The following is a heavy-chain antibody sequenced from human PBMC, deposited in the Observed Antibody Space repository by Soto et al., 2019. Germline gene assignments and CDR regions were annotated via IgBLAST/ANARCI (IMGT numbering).Heavy chain of an antibody. J-gene: IGHJ4*02. D-gene: IGHD6-13*01. V-gene: IGHV4-61*01. CDR1: GGSVSSGSYY. Sequence: NPSETLSLTCTVSGGSVSSGSYYWSWIRQPPGKGLEWIGYIYYSGSTNYNTSLKSRVTISVDTSKNQFSLKLSSVTAADTAVYYCAREGAPGSSSWYKLDYWGQGALVTVSS. CDR3: AREGAPGSSSWYKLDY. CDR2: IYYSGST.